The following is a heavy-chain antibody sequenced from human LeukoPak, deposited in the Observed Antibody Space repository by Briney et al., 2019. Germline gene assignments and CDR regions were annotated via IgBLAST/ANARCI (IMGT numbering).Heavy chain of an antibody. CDR3: ARANFLYRSSSTCLFDY. CDR2: INPNDGGT. Sequence: ASVKVSCKASGYTFTDYYMHWVRQAPGQGFEWMGWINPNDGGTNYAQKFQGRVTMTRDTSISTAHMEVSRLRSDDTAVYYCARANFLYRSSSTCLFDYWGQGTLVTVSS. D-gene: IGHD2-2*01. V-gene: IGHV1-2*02. J-gene: IGHJ4*02. CDR1: GYTFTDYY.